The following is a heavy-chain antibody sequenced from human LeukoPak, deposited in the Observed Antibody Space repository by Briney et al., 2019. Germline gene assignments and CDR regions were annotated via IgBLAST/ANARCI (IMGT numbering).Heavy chain of an antibody. CDR2: IIPIFGTA. J-gene: IGHJ4*02. Sequence: SVKVSCKASGGTFSSYAISWVRQAPGQGLEWMGGIIPIFGTANYAQKFQGRVTITADESTSTAYMELSSPRSEDTAVYYCARDGRGYSGYDFRYFDYWGQGTLVTVSS. V-gene: IGHV1-69*13. CDR1: GGTFSSYA. CDR3: ARDGRGYSGYDFRYFDY. D-gene: IGHD5-12*01.